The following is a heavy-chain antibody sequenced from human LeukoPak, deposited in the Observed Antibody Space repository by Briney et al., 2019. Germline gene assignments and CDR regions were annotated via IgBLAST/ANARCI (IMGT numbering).Heavy chain of an antibody. CDR2: INPNSGGT. CDR3: AIGTVTTYYYYIDV. D-gene: IGHD4-17*01. CDR1: GYTFTGYY. Sequence: ASVKVSCKASGYTFTGYYMHWVRQAPGQGLEWMGWINPNSGGTNYAQKFQGRVTMTRDTSISTAYMELSRLRSDDTAVYYCAIGTVTTYYYYIDVWGKGTTVTVSS. V-gene: IGHV1-2*02. J-gene: IGHJ6*03.